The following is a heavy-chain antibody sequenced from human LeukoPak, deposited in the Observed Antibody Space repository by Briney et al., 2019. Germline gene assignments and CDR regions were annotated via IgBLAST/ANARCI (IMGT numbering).Heavy chain of an antibody. J-gene: IGHJ6*02. CDR3: ARHFAYCTSSYLDC. D-gene: IGHD6-6*01. CDR1: GGSASNYM. Sequence: PETLCDSCRESGGSASNYMGSRIRQPPGKGLEWIGYVYYTGSTNYNPSLKSRVTMFEDKSKNQFSLRLYSVTVADTAVYYCARHFAYCTSSYLDCWGQRTTVTVSS. CDR2: VYYTGST. V-gene: IGHV4-59*08.